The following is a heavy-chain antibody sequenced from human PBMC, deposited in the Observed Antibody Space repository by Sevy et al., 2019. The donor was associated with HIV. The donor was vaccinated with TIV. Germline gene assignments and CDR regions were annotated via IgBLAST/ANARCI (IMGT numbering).Heavy chain of an antibody. CDR1: GYTLTELS. Sequence: ASVKVSCKVSGYTLTELSMHWVRQAPGKGLEWMGGFDPEDGETIYAQKFQGRVTMTEDKSTDTAYMELSSLRSEDTAVYYCATGGSSGWYDAFDIWGQGTMVTVSS. V-gene: IGHV1-24*01. CDR3: ATGGSSGWYDAFDI. D-gene: IGHD6-19*01. CDR2: FDPEDGET. J-gene: IGHJ3*02.